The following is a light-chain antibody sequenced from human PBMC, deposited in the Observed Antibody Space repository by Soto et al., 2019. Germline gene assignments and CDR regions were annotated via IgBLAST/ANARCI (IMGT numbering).Light chain of an antibody. CDR2: RNN. CDR3: AAWDDSLSGPNV. J-gene: IGLJ1*01. CDR1: SSNIVSNY. Sequence: QSVLTQPPSASGTPGQRVTISCSGSSSNIVSNYVYWYQQLPGTAPKLLIYRNNQRPSGVPDRFSGSKSGTSASLAISGLRSEDEADYYCAAWDDSLSGPNVFGTGTKLTVL. V-gene: IGLV1-47*01.